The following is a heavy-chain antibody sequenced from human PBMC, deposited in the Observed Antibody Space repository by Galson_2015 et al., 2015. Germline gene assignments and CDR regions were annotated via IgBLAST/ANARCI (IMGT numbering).Heavy chain of an antibody. V-gene: IGHV1-69*06. J-gene: IGHJ3*02. D-gene: IGHD3-9*01. CDR1: GGTFRSYA. CDR2: IIPIFGTA. Sequence: SVNVSCKASGGTFRSYAISWVRQAPGQGLEWMGGIIPIFGTANYAQKFQGRVTITADKSTSTAYMELSSLRSEDTAVYYCARILTGYYTAFDIWGQGTMVTVSS. CDR3: ARILTGYYTAFDI.